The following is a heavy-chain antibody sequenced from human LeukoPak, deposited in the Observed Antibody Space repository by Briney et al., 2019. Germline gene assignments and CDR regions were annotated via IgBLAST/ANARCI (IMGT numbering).Heavy chain of an antibody. CDR3: VRYDSSGYLRD. J-gene: IGHJ3*01. D-gene: IGHD3-22*01. CDR1: NFSFGYYG. CDR2: ITATSGSV. Sequence: PGGSLRLSCTGSNFSFGYYGMNWVRQTPGKGLEWLSYITATSGSVYYADSVKGRFTISRDNSKNSLYLQMDSLRAEDTAVYYCVRYDSSGYLRDWGQGTMVIVSS. V-gene: IGHV3-48*04.